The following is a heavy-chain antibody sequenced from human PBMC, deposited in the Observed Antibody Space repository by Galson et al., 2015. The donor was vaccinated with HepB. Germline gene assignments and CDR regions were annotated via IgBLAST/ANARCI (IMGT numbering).Heavy chain of an antibody. D-gene: IGHD3-3*01. V-gene: IGHV3-23*01. CDR3: AKDPGYYDFWSGSDV. CDR1: GFTFSSYA. Sequence: SLRLSCAASGFTFSSYAMSWVRQAPGKGLEWVSAISGSGGSTYYADSVKGRFTISRDNSKNTLYLQMNSLRAEDTAVYYCAKDPGYYDFWSGSDVWGKGTTVTVSS. CDR2: ISGSGGST. J-gene: IGHJ6*04.